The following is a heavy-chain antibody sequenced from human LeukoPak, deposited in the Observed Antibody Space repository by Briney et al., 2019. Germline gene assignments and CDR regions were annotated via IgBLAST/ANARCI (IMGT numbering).Heavy chain of an antibody. CDR2: VGGSGGST. V-gene: IGHV3-23*01. J-gene: IGHJ4*02. D-gene: IGHD3-10*01. Sequence: GGSLRLSCAASGFTFSSYAMTWVRQAPGKGLEWVSAVGGSGGSTYYADSVKGRFTISRDNSKNTLYLQMNSLRAEDTAVYYCAKDLTELWFGELLNWGQGTLVTVSS. CDR1: GFTFSSYA. CDR3: AKDLTELWFGELLN.